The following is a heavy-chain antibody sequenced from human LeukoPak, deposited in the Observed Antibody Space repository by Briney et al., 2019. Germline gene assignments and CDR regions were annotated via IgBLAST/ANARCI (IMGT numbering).Heavy chain of an antibody. D-gene: IGHD2-15*01. CDR1: GYTFTNYG. J-gene: IGHJ4*02. CDR3: ARDDCSGGSCYSDY. Sequence: ASVKVSCKASGYTFTNYGVSWVRQAPGQGLEWMGWISGYNGYTNYAQKLQGRVTMTTDTSTSTAYMELSSLRSEDTAVYYCARDDCSGGSCYSDYWGQGTLVTVSS. CDR2: ISGYNGYT. V-gene: IGHV1-18*01.